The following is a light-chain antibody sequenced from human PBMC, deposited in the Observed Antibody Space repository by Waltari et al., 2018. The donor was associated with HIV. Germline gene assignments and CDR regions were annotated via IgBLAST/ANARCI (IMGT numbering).Light chain of an antibody. Sequence: IVLTQSPVPLSLSAGARATLSCRASQSDSSTYLAWYQQKPGQAPRLLIYGVSSRATGIPDRFSGRGSGTDFTLTISRLEPEDVAVYYCQQYGSSPWTFGQGTKVEIK. CDR3: QQYGSSPWT. J-gene: IGKJ1*01. V-gene: IGKV3-20*01. CDR1: QSDSSTY. CDR2: GVS.